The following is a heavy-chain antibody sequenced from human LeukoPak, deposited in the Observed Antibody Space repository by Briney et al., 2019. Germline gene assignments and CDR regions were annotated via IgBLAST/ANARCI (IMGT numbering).Heavy chain of an antibody. CDR3: ARADRLHGGPYLIGP. CDR2: INPNSGGT. Sequence: ASVKVSCKTSGYSSTDYYMHWVRQAPGQGLEWMGWINPNSGGTSSAQKFQGRVTMTRDTSITTVYMEANWLTSDDTAMYYCARADRLHGGPYLIGPWGQGTLVTVSS. V-gene: IGHV1-2*02. J-gene: IGHJ5*02. CDR1: GYSSTDYY. D-gene: IGHD3-16*01.